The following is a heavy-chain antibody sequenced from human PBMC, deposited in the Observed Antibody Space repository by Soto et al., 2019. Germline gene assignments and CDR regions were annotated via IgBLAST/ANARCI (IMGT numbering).Heavy chain of an antibody. J-gene: IGHJ5*02. Sequence: QVLLQLWGGALLKPSETLSLTCAVYGGTLSGNYWSWIRQPPGKGLEWIGEINHSGSTNYNPSLKSRVTISVDTSKNQFSLDLSSVTAADTAVYFCARGRSYGYFSNWFDPCGQGDLVTVSS. D-gene: IGHD3-22*01. CDR1: GGTLSGNY. CDR3: ARGRSYGYFSNWFDP. V-gene: IGHV4-34*01. CDR2: INHSGST.